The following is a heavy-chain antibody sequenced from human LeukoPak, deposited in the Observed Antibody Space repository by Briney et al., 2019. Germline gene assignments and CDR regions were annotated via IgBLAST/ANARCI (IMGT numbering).Heavy chain of an antibody. Sequence: PGGSLRLSCAASGFTFSSYAMHWVRQAPGKGLEWVAVIWYDGSNKYYADSVKGRFTISRDNSKNTLYLQMNSLRAEDTAVYYCARGGNYYDSSGYEKQHAFDIWGQGTMVTVSS. D-gene: IGHD3-22*01. CDR3: ARGGNYYDSSGYEKQHAFDI. CDR2: IWYDGSNK. V-gene: IGHV3-33*08. J-gene: IGHJ3*02. CDR1: GFTFSSYA.